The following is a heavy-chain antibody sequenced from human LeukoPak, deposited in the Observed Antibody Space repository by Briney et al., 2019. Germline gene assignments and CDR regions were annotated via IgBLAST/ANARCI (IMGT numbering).Heavy chain of an antibody. CDR1: GYTFTSYG. CDR2: INTNTGNP. V-gene: IGHV7-4-1*02. D-gene: IGHD4-17*01. CDR3: ARSVTPQYFQH. Sequence: ASVKVSCKASGYTFTSYGLNWVRQAPGQGLEWMGWINTNTGNPTYAQGFTGRFVFSLDTSVSTAYLQISSLRSEDTAVYYCARSVTPQYFQHWGQGTLVTVSS. J-gene: IGHJ1*01.